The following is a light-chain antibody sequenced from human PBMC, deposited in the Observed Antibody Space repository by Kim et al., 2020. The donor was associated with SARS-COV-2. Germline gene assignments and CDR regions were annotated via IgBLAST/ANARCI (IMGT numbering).Light chain of an antibody. J-gene: IGKJ2*03. Sequence: LSPGDSPPPSCRASQSVGSSLLAWYQQKPGRAPRLLLYGAFKRVAGIPDRFSGSVSGTDFTLTISRPEPEDFAMYYCQQYGSSPYSFGQGTKLEIK. V-gene: IGKV3-20*01. CDR1: QSVGSSL. CDR3: QQYGSSPYS. CDR2: GAF.